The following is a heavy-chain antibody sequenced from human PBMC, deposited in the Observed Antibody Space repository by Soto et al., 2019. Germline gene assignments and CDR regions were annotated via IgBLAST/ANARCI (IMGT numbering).Heavy chain of an antibody. D-gene: IGHD2-8*01. J-gene: IGHJ4*02. CDR3: ARHDSNGDFDY. Sequence: PGESLKISCKRSGYSFTSYWIGWVRQMPGKGREWMGINYPGDSDTRYSTSFKGKVTISVDTPISTAYLQWSSLKASDSDMYYCARHDSNGDFDYWGQGTQVTVSS. V-gene: IGHV5-51*01. CDR2: NYPGDSDT. CDR1: GYSFTSYW.